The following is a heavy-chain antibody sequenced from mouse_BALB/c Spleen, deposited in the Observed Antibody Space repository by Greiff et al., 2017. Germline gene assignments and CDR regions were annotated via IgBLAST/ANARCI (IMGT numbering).Heavy chain of an antibody. CDR2: INPSTGYT. V-gene: IGHV1-7*01. D-gene: IGHD2-3*01. CDR1: GYTFTSYW. CDR3: ATIYDGYFFAY. J-gene: IGHJ3*01. Sequence: VQLQQSGAELAKPGASVKMSCKASGYTFTSYWMHWVKQRPGQGLEWIGYINPSTGYTEYNQKFKDKATLTADKSSSTAYMQLSSLTSEDSAVYYCATIYDGYFFAYWGQGTLVTVSA.